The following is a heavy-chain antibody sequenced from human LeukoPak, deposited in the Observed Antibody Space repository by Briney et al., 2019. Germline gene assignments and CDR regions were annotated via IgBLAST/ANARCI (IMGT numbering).Heavy chain of an antibody. CDR2: ISSSGGST. D-gene: IGHD3-10*01. J-gene: IGHJ4*02. CDR1: GFTFSSYA. V-gene: IGHV3-23*01. Sequence: GGSLSLSCAASGFTFSSYAMTWVRPAPGKGLAWVSSISSSGGSTYYADSVRGRFTISRDNSKNTLYLQMNSLRAEDTAIYYCAKDLVTGSLDYWGQGTLVTVSS. CDR3: AKDLVTGSLDY.